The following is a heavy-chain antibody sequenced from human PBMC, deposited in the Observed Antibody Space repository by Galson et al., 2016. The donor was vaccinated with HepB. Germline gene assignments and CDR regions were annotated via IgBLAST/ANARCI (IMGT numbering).Heavy chain of an antibody. D-gene: IGHD3-22*01. J-gene: IGHJ4*02. CDR1: GFTFSDYW. V-gene: IGHV3-7*01. CDR2: IKQDGSEK. CDR3: ARDRYVGDTWGYYNIDY. Sequence: SLRLSCAASGFTFSDYWMSWVRQTPGKGLEWVVNIKQDGSEKSYVDSVKGRFTISRDNARNSLYLQMNSLRAEDTAVYYCARDRYVGDTWGYYNIDYRGQGTLVTVSS.